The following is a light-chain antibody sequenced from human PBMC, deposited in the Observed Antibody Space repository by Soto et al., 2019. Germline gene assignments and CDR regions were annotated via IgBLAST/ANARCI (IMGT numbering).Light chain of an antibody. J-gene: IGKJ5*01. V-gene: IGKV1-33*01. CDR1: QDISHH. CDR2: DTS. Sequence: DIQMTQSPSFLSASVGDRVTITCQASQDISHHLNWYQHKPGKAPKLLIYDTSNLETGVPSRFSGSGSETDFTFTITSLQPEDIATYYCQQFEDFPITFGQGTRLEIK. CDR3: QQFEDFPIT.